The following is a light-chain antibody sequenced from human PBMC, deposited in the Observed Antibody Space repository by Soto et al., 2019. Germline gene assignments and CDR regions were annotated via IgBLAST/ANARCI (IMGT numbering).Light chain of an antibody. CDR3: QQFNNYIT. J-gene: IGKJ5*01. CDR1: QGISSA. Sequence: AIQLTQSPSSLSASVGDRVTITVRASQGISSALAWYQQKPGKAPKLLIYDASSLESGVPSRFSGSGSGTDFTLTISSLQPEDFATYYCQQFNNYITFGQGTRLEIK. V-gene: IGKV1D-13*01. CDR2: DAS.